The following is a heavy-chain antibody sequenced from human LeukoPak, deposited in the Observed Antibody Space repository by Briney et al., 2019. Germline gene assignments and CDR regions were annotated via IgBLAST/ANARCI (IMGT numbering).Heavy chain of an antibody. CDR1: GGSISSNAYY. D-gene: IGHD3-22*01. V-gene: IGHV4-61*08. CDR3: ARDGADYYDSSGYSYFDY. CDR2: IYYSGST. J-gene: IGHJ4*02. Sequence: PSETLSLTCTVSGGSISSNAYYWSWIRQPPGKGLEWIGYIYYSGSTNYNPSLKSRVTISVDTSKNQFSLKLSSVTAADTAVYYCARDGADYYDSSGYSYFDYWGQGTLVTVSS.